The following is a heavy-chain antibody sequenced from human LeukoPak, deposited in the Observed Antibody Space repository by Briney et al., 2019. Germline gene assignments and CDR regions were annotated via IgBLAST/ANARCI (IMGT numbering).Heavy chain of an antibody. J-gene: IGHJ6*02. CDR3: ARGPTGIAVAGTKTPDYYYGMGV. CDR1: GFTLSDAS. Sequence: GGSLRLSCAASGFTLSDASMSWVRQAPGKGLEWVSVIYSGGSTYYADSVKGRFTISRDNSKNTLYLQMNSLRAEDTAVYYCARGPTGIAVAGTKTPDYYYGMGVWGQGTTVTVSS. D-gene: IGHD6-19*01. CDR2: IYSGGST. V-gene: IGHV3-66*01.